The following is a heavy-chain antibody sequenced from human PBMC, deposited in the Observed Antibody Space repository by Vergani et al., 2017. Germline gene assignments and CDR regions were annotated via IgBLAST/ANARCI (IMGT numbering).Heavy chain of an antibody. CDR2: ISSSGSIT. Sequence: EVQLVESGGGLVQPGGSLRLSCAVSGFTFSRYEMIWVRQAPGKGLEWVSYISSSGSITHYADSVKGRFTISRDNAKNSLYLQMNSLRAEDTALYYCAKDNKGYYYDSSGYDYWGQGTLVTVSS. V-gene: IGHV3-48*03. J-gene: IGHJ4*02. D-gene: IGHD3-22*01. CDR1: GFTFSRYE. CDR3: AKDNKGYYYDSSGYDY.